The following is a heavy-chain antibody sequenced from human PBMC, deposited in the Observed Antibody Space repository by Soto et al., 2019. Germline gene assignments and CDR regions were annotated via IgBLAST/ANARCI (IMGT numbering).Heavy chain of an antibody. CDR3: AREFQYCISTSCYLDAFDI. CDR2: IYYSGST. CDR1: GGSISSGDYY. D-gene: IGHD2-2*01. J-gene: IGHJ3*02. Sequence: QVQLQESGPGLVKPSQTLSLTCTVSGGSISSGDYYWSWIRQPPGKGLEWIGYIYYSGSTYYNPSPTSRVTISVETSKNQFSLKLSSVTAADTAVYYCAREFQYCISTSCYLDAFDIWGQGTMVTVSS. V-gene: IGHV4-30-4*01.